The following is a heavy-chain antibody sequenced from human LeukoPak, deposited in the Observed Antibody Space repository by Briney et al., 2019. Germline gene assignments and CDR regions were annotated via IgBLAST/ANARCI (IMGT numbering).Heavy chain of an antibody. J-gene: IGHJ5*02. Sequence: SETLSLTCTVSGGSNYWSWIRQPPGRGLEWIGYIHYIGSTNYNTSLKSRVTISIDTSKNQLSLKLNSVTAADTAVYYCARHSNWNAGVDWFDPWGQGTLVTVSS. CDR1: GGSNY. D-gene: IGHD1-20*01. CDR3: ARHSNWNAGVDWFDP. CDR2: IHYIGST. V-gene: IGHV4-59*08.